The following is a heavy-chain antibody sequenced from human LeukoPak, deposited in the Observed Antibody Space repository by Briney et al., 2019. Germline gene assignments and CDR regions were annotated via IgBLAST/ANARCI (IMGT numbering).Heavy chain of an antibody. Sequence: SETPSLTCTVSGGSISSSSYYWGWIRQPPGKGLEWIGSIYYSGSTYDNPSLKSRVTISVDTSKNQFSLKLSSVTAADTAVYYCARRRGRGVTIFGVVNNWFDPWGQGTLVTVSS. CDR2: IYYSGST. CDR1: GGSISSSSYY. CDR3: ARRRGRGVTIFGVVNNWFDP. V-gene: IGHV4-39*01. D-gene: IGHD3-3*01. J-gene: IGHJ5*02.